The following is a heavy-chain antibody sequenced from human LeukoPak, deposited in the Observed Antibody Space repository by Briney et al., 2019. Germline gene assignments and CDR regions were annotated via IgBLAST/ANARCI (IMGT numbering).Heavy chain of an antibody. J-gene: IGHJ5*02. CDR2: IYYSGTT. CDR3: ARVKDYGDYWFDP. CDR1: GGSISSDGYY. V-gene: IGHV4-31*03. Sequence: SETLSLTCTVSGGSISSDGYYWSWIRQHPGKGLEWIGYIYYSGTTYYNPSLKSRVTISVDMSKNQFSLQLSSVTAADTAVYYCARVKDYGDYWFDPWGQGTLVTVSS. D-gene: IGHD4-17*01.